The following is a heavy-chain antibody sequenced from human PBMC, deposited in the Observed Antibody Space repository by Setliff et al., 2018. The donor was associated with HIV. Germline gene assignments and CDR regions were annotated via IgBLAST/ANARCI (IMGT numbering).Heavy chain of an antibody. Sequence: ASVKVSCKASGYTFTDYYIHWVRQAPGQGLEWMGRVIPNGGATIYAQKFQGRITMTSDTSKNQFPLKLSSVTAADTAVYYCARGGELRFFDPMSGSGYYYYYMDLWGKGTMVTVSS. CDR1: GYTFTDYY. V-gene: IGHV1-2*06. CDR2: VIPNGGAT. CDR3: ARGGELRFFDPMSGSGYYYYYMDL. J-gene: IGHJ6*03. D-gene: IGHD3-9*01.